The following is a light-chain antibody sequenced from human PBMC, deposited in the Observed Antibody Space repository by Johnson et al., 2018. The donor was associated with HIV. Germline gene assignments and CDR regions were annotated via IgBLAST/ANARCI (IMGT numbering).Light chain of an antibody. CDR2: ENS. Sequence: QSVLTQPPSVSAAPGQKVTISCSGSSSNIGNTYVSWYQQLPGTAPKLLIYENSKRPSGIPDRFSGSQSGTSATLGITGLQTGDEADYYCGTWDSSLSAGYVFGTGTKVTVL. CDR1: SSNIGNTY. J-gene: IGLJ1*01. V-gene: IGLV1-51*02. CDR3: GTWDSSLSAGYV.